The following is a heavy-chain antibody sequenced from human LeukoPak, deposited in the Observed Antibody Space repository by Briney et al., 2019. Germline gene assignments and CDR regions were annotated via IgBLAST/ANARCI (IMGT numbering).Heavy chain of an antibody. CDR2: IYSGGST. J-gene: IGHJ6*03. CDR1: GFTVSSNY. Sequence: GGSLRLSCAASGFTVSSNYMSWVRQAPGKGLELVSVIYSGGSTYYADSVKGRFTISRDNSKNTLYLQMNSLRAEDTAVYYCASKIRSITIFGVVINYYMDVWGKGTTVTVSS. V-gene: IGHV3-66*02. CDR3: ASKIRSITIFGVVINYYMDV. D-gene: IGHD3-3*01.